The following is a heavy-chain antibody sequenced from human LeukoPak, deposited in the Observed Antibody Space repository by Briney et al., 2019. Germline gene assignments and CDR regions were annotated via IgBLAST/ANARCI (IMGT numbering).Heavy chain of an antibody. D-gene: IGHD6-19*01. CDR2: MNPISGNT. J-gene: IGHJ6*03. V-gene: IGHV1-8*01. CDR3: ARDGYSSGWTYYYYYYMDV. CDR1: GYTFTSYD. Sequence: GASVKVSCKASGYTFTSYDINWVRQAPGQGLEWMGWMNPISGNTGYAQKFQGRVTMTRNTSISTAYMELSSLRSEDTAVYYCARDGYSSGWTYYYYYYMDVWGKGTTVTISS.